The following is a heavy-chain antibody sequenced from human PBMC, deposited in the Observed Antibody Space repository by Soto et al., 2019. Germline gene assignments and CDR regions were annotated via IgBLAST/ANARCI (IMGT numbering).Heavy chain of an antibody. CDR1: GGTFTTSS. D-gene: IGHD7-27*01. J-gene: IGHJ4*02. CDR2: IIPIFSKT. Sequence: QVQLVQSGAEVKELGSSVKVSCKTSGGTFTTSSFVWVRQGPGQGLEWMGGIIPIFSKTNFALKFQGRVTFTADESTRTVYMDLSSLRSEDTAIYYCATDVVRSTGGDSWGQGTLVTVSS. V-gene: IGHV1-69*01. CDR3: ATDVVRSTGGDS.